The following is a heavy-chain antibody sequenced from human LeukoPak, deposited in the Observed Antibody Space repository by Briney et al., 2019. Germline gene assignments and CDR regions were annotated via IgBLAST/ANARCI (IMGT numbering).Heavy chain of an antibody. CDR3: VRDGPYRITNMDV. V-gene: IGHV4-38-2*02. CDR1: GYSINSGYY. Sequence: SETLSLTCAVSGYSINSGYYWGWIRQPPGEGLEWIGSVYYTGTAYYNPSLESRVTISLDRSKNQVSLKVSPLTAADTAVYYCVRDGPYRITNMDVWGKGTTVTVSS. CDR2: VYYTGTA. J-gene: IGHJ6*03.